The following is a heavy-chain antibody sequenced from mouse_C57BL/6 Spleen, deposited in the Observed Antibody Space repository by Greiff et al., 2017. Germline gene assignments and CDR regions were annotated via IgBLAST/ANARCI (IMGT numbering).Heavy chain of an antibody. CDR1: GFTFSSYA. V-gene: IGHV5-4*01. D-gene: IGHD2-4*01. CDR3: ARVYDYDGYWYFDV. CDR2: ISDGGSYT. J-gene: IGHJ1*03. Sequence: EVQRVESGGGLVKPGGSLKLSCAASGFTFSSYAMSWVRQTPEKRLEWVATISDGGSYTYYPDNVKGRFTISRDNAKNNLYLQMSHLKSEDTAMYYCARVYDYDGYWYFDVWGTGTTVTVSS.